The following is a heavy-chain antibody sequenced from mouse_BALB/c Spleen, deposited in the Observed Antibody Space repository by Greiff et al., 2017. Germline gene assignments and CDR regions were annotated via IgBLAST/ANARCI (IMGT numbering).Heavy chain of an antibody. CDR2: ISSGSSTI. Sequence: EVNVVESGGGLVQPGGSRKLSCAASGFTFSSFGMHWVRQAPEKGLEWVAYISSGSSTIYYADTVKGRFTISRDNPKNTLFLQMTSLRSEDTAMYYCARVAFPDYASYYYAMDYWGQGTSVTVSS. CDR3: ARVAFPDYASYYYAMDY. CDR1: GFTFSSFG. D-gene: IGHD2-13*01. V-gene: IGHV5-17*02. J-gene: IGHJ4*01.